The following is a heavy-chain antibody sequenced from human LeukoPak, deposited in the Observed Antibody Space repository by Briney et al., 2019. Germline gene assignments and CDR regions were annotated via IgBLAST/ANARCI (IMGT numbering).Heavy chain of an antibody. V-gene: IGHV3-23*01. Sequence: GGSLRLSCAASGFIFSSSAMSWVRQAPGKGLERVATIRGSGERTCYTDSVRGRFTISRDNSKHTLHLQMNSLRAEDTAVYFCAKDRGDGYTNYGDYWGQGALVTVSS. CDR3: AKDRGDGYTNYGDY. CDR1: GFIFSSSA. CDR2: IRGSGERT. J-gene: IGHJ4*02. D-gene: IGHD5-24*01.